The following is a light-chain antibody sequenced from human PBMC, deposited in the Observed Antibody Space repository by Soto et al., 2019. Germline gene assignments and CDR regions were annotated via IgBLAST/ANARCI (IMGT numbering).Light chain of an antibody. CDR3: QESPRK. CDR2: GAS. Sequence: EIVLTQSPGTLSLSPWDRATLSCRASQSVNSNYLAWYQQKRGQAPRLLICGASSRATGIPDRFSGSGSGTDFTLTISRLEPEDFAVYYCQESPRKFGQGTKVDIK. V-gene: IGKV3-20*01. J-gene: IGKJ1*01. CDR1: QSVNSNY.